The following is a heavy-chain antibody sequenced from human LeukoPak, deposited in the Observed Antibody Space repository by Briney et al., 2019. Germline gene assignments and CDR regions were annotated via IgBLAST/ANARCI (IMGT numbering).Heavy chain of an antibody. CDR3: AGGATTDFDY. Sequence: GASVKVSCKASGYTFTSYDINWVRQAPGQGHEWMGWMNTNSGNTGYAQKFQGRVPITRNTSISTAYLELSSLRSEDTAVYYCAGGATTDFDYWGQGTLVTVSS. CDR2: MNTNSGNT. J-gene: IGHJ4*02. CDR1: GYTFTSYD. D-gene: IGHD1-26*01. V-gene: IGHV1-8*03.